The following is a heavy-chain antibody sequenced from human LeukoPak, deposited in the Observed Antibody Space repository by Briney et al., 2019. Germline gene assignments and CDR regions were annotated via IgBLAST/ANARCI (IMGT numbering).Heavy chain of an antibody. CDR3: AKDRGYCSSTSCYTYYYGMDV. V-gene: IGHV3-30*02. Sequence: GGSLRLSCAASGFTFSSYGMHWVRQAPGKGLEWVAFIRYDGSNKYYADSVKGRFTISRDNSKNTLYLQMNSLRAEDTAVYYCAKDRGYCSSTSCYTYYYGMDVWGQGTTVTVSS. CDR2: IRYDGSNK. D-gene: IGHD2-2*01. J-gene: IGHJ6*02. CDR1: GFTFSSYG.